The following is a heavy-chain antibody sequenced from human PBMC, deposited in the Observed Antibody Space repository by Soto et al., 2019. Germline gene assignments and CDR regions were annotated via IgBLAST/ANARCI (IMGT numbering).Heavy chain of an antibody. V-gene: IGHV4-39*01. D-gene: IGHD4-4*01. CDR2: IYYSGST. CDR1: GGSISSSSYY. J-gene: IGHJ5*02. Sequence: PSETLSLTCTVSGGSISSSSYYWGWIRQPPGKGLEWIGSIYYSGSTYYNPSLKSRVTISVDTSKNQFSLKLSSVTAADTAVYYCARHHLVRGHDYSNYENWFDPWGQGTLVTVSS. CDR3: ARHHLVRGHDYSNYENWFDP.